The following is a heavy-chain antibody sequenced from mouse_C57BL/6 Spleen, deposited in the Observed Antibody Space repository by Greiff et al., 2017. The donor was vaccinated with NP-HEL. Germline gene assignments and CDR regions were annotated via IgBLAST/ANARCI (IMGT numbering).Heavy chain of an antibody. CDR3: RGEPWAAQATYAMDY. CDR1: ISLSTSGMGL. Sequence: QVTLKVSGPGILQPSQTLSLACTFSGISLSTSGMGLSWLRKPSGKALEWLASIWNNDNYYNPSLKSRLTISKETSNYQVFLKLTSGDTADAATYYGARGEPWAAQATYAMDYWGQGTSVTVSS. D-gene: IGHD3-2*02. J-gene: IGHJ4*01. V-gene: IGHV8-2*01. CDR2: WNNDNY.